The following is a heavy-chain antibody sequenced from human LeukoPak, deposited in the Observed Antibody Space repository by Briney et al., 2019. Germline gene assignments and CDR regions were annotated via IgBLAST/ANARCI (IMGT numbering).Heavy chain of an antibody. CDR1: GGSISSYY. CDR2: IYYSGST. D-gene: IGHD3-9*01. J-gene: IGHJ3*02. CDR3: ARAPTYYDILTGYYNDAFDI. V-gene: IGHV4-59*01. Sequence: SETLSLTCTVSGGSISSYYWSRIRQPPGKGLEWIGYIYYSGSTNYNPSLKSRVTISVDTSKNQFSLKLSSVTAADTAVYYCARAPTYYDILTGYYNDAFDIWGQGTMVTVSS.